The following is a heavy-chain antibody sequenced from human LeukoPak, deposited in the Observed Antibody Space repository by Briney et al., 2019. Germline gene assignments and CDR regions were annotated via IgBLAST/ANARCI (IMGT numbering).Heavy chain of an antibody. CDR1: GGTFSSYA. CDR2: IIPILGIA. V-gene: IGHV1-69*04. D-gene: IGHD3-3*01. Sequence: SVKVSCKASGGTFSSYAISWVRQAPGQGLEWMGRIIPILGIANYAQKFQGRVTITADKSASTAYMELSSLRSEDTAVYYCASLPYDFWSGVNYYYYGMDVWGQGTTVTVSS. CDR3: ASLPYDFWSGVNYYYYGMDV. J-gene: IGHJ6*02.